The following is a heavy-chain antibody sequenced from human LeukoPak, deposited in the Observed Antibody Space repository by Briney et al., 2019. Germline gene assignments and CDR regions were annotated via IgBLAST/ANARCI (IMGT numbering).Heavy chain of an antibody. CDR1: GGTFSSYA. CDR3: ARGGDGDILTGLVFDY. J-gene: IGHJ4*02. D-gene: IGHD3-9*01. V-gene: IGHV1-69*05. Sequence: SVKVSCKASGGTFSSYAISWVRQAPGQGLEWMGGIIPIFGTANYAQKFQGRVTMTTDTSTSTAYMELRSLRSDDTAVYYCARGGDGDILTGLVFDYWGQGTLVTVS. CDR2: IIPIFGTA.